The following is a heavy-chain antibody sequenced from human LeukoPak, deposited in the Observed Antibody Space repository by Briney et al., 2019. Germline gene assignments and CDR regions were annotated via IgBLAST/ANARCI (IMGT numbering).Heavy chain of an antibody. J-gene: IGHJ6*03. D-gene: IGHD3-10*01. CDR3: ARDSELLWFGDPHNTYYYYYMDV. Sequence: GASVKVSCKASGGTFSSYAISWVRQAPGQGLEWMGGIIPIFGTANCAQKFQGRVTITADKSTSTAYMELSSLRSEDTAVYYCARDSELLWFGDPHNTYYYYYMDVWGKGTTVTVSS. V-gene: IGHV1-69*06. CDR2: IIPIFGTA. CDR1: GGTFSSYA.